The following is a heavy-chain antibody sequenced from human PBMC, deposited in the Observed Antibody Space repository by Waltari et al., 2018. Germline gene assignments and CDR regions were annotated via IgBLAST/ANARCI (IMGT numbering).Heavy chain of an antibody. CDR3: AIHPPNYDFWSGYYVY. Sequence: QLQLQESGPGLVKPSETLSLTCTVSGGSISSSSYYWGWIRQPPGKGLEWIGSSYYSGSTYYNPSLKSRVTISVDTSKNQFSLKLSSVTAADTAVYYCAIHPPNYDFWSGYYVYWGQGTLVTVSS. CDR2: SYYSGST. D-gene: IGHD3-3*01. V-gene: IGHV4-39*07. J-gene: IGHJ4*02. CDR1: GGSISSSSYY.